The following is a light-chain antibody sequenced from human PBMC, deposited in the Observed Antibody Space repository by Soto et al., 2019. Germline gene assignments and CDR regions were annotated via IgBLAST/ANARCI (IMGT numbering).Light chain of an antibody. CDR2: GAS. CDR3: QQYNSYPIT. V-gene: IGKV3-15*01. CDR1: QSVSSN. Sequence: EIVMTQSPATLSVSPVERATLSCRASQSVSSNLAWYQQKPGQAPRLLIYGASTRATGIPARFSGSGSGTEFTLTISSLQPGDFATYYCQQYNSYPITFGQGTRLEIK. J-gene: IGKJ5*01.